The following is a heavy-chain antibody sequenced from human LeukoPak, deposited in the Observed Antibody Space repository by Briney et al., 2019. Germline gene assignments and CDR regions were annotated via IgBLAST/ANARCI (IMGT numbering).Heavy chain of an antibody. V-gene: IGHV1-2*02. CDR2: INPNSGGT. D-gene: IGHD6-13*01. CDR1: GYTFTGYY. CDR3: ARDLGIAAAGTLGWFDP. J-gene: IGHJ5*02. Sequence: GASVKVSCKASGYTFTGYYMHWVRQAPGQGLEWMGWINPNSGGTNYAQKFQGRVTMTRDTSISTAYMELSRLRSDDTAVYYCARDLGIAAAGTLGWFDPWGQGTLVTVSP.